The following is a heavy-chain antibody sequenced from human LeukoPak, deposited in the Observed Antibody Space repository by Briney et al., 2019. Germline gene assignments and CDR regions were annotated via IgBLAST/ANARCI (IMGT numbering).Heavy chain of an antibody. CDR1: GYSFTSYW. CDR2: IYPGDSDT. CDR3: ARRPRRADFDY. D-gene: IGHD6-13*01. V-gene: IGHV5-51*01. Sequence: GESLQISCQGSGYSFTSYWIGWVRQMPGKGLEWMGIIYPGDSDTRYSPSFQGQVTISADKSISTAYLQWSSLKASDTAMYYCARRPRRADFDYWGQGTLVTVSS. J-gene: IGHJ4*02.